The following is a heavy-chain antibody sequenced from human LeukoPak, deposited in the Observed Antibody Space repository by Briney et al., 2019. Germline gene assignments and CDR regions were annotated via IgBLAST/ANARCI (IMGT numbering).Heavy chain of an antibody. D-gene: IGHD3-22*01. CDR2: ISAYNGNT. Sequence: ASVKVSCKASGYTFTSYGISWVRQAPGQGLEWMGWISAYNGNTNYAQKLQGRVTMTTDTSTSTAYMELRSLRSDDTAVYYCARYYYDSSGYYWAYYYYYYMDVWGKGTTVTVSS. CDR1: GYTFTSYG. J-gene: IGHJ6*03. V-gene: IGHV1-18*01. CDR3: ARYYYDSSGYYWAYYYYYYMDV.